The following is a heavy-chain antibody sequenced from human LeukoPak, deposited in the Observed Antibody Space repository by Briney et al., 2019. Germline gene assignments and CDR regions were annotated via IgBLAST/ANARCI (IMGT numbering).Heavy chain of an antibody. V-gene: IGHV4-39*01. D-gene: IGHD5-18*01. J-gene: IGHJ4*02. CDR1: GVSISSSSYY. CDR3: ARLFSGYSYGGPGIFDY. Sequence: NPSETLSLTCTVSGVSISSSSYYWGWIRQPPGKGLQWIGSIYYSGSTYYNPSLKSRVTISVDKSKNQFSLKLSSVTAADTAVYYCARLFSGYSYGGPGIFDYWGQGTLVTVSS. CDR2: IYYSGST.